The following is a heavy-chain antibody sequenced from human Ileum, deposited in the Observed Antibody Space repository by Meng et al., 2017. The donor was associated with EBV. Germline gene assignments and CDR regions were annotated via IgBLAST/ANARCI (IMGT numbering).Heavy chain of an antibody. V-gene: IGHV2-5*01. D-gene: IGHD6-13*01. CDR2: IYGQGDK. CDR3: ALRPRQLLRGWFDS. Sequence: TLKGFAPTVVKPTQTLTLTCTFSGSSLRTGGVGVGWIRQPPGKALEWLAMIYGQGDKHYSPSLTSRLTITKDTSKNQVVLTMTNMDSVDTATYYCALRPRQLLRGWFDSWGQGALVTVSS. J-gene: IGHJ5*01. CDR1: GSSLRTGGVG.